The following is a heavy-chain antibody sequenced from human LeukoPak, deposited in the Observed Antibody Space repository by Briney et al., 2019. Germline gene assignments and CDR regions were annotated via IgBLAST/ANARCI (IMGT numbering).Heavy chain of an antibody. Sequence: GGSLRLSCAASGITLSSYDMHWVRQAPGKALEWVAVISYDGSNKDYADSVKGRFTISRDNSKNTLDLQMNSLRAEDTAVYYCAKARSHWKDPAFDIWGQGTMVTVSS. J-gene: IGHJ3*02. CDR1: GITLSSYD. CDR2: ISYDGSNK. V-gene: IGHV3-30-3*01. D-gene: IGHD1-1*01. CDR3: AKARSHWKDPAFDI.